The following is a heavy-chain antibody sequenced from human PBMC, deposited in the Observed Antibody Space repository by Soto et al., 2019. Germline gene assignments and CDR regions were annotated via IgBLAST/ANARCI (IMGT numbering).Heavy chain of an antibody. J-gene: IGHJ4*02. CDR2: IYWNDDK. Sequence: QITLKESGPTLVKPTQTLTLTCTFSGFSLSTSGVGVGWIRQPPGKALEWLALIYWNDDKRYSPSLKSRLNITKDTSKNQVVLTMTNMDPVDTAKYYCPHSLGLPYFDYWGQGTLVTVSS. V-gene: IGHV2-5*01. CDR3: PHSLGLPYFDY. CDR1: GFSLSTSGVG.